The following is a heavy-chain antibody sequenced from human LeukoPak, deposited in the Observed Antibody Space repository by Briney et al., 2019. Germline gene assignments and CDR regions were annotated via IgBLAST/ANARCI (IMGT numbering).Heavy chain of an antibody. V-gene: IGHV4-34*01. CDR1: GGSFSGYY. CDR2: INESGNT. CDR3: GKPSWGLQVNALDM. J-gene: IGHJ3*02. D-gene: IGHD3-16*01. Sequence: SETLSLTCGVYGGSFSGYYWSWIRQPPGKGLEWIGEINESGNTNYNPSLKSRVTISVDTSKNQFSLKLSSVDAADTAVYYWGKPSWGLQVNALDMWGQGTMVTVSS.